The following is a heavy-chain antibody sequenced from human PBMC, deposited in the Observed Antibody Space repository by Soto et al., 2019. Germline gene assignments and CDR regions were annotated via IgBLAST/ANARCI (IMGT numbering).Heavy chain of an antibody. CDR2: INHSGST. V-gene: IGHV4-34*01. CDR3: ARSPYMDV. J-gene: IGHJ6*03. CDR1: GKSFSGYY. Sequence: QVQLQQWGAGLLKPSETLSLTCADYGKSFSGYYWSWIRQSPGKGLEWIGEINHSGSTNYNPSLKSRVTILIDAPKNQFSLKMSSVTAAHTAVYSCARSPYMDVWGKGTTVIVSS.